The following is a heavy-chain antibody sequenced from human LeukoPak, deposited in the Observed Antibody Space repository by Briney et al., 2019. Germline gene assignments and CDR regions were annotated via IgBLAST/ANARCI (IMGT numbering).Heavy chain of an antibody. CDR3: AATYYYDSSGYY. V-gene: IGHV4-34*01. Sequence: SETLSLTCTVSGGSISSYYWSWIRQPPGKGLEWIGEINHSGSTNYNPSLKSRVTISVDTSKNQFSLKLSSVTAADTAVYYCAATYYYDSSGYYWGQGTLVTVSS. J-gene: IGHJ4*02. CDR2: INHSGST. CDR1: GGSISSYY. D-gene: IGHD3-22*01.